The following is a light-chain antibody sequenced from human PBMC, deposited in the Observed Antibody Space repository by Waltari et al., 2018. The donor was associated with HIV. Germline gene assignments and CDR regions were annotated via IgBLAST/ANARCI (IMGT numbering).Light chain of an antibody. V-gene: IGLV1-51*01. Sequence: QSALTQQPPSVSAAPGQNVTMSCSGANSNFGNTFVCWYQHRPGMAPRLLILDINKRPLGIPQRFAASKSGTSATLGITGLQTADEGEYYCGTWDVRLSAGVFGSGTKVF. CDR3: GTWDVRLSAGVFGSGTKV. CDR2: DIN. J-gene: IGLJ1*01. CDR1: NSNFGNTF.